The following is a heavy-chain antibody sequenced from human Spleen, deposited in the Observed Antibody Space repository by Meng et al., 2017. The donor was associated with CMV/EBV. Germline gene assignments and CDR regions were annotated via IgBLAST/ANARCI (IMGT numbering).Heavy chain of an antibody. Sequence: GESLKISCAASGFTFSSYSMNWVRQAPGKGLEWVSSISSSSSYIYYADSVKGRFTISRDNAKNSLYLQMNSLRAEDTAVYYCGKNPQVDEVRGVSVDYWGQGTLVTVSS. CDR3: GKNPQVDEVRGVSVDY. V-gene: IGHV3-21*01. J-gene: IGHJ4*02. CDR2: ISSSSSYI. D-gene: IGHD3-10*01. CDR1: GFTFSSYS.